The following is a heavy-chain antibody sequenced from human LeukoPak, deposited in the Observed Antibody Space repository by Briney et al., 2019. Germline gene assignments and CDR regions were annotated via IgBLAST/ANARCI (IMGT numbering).Heavy chain of an antibody. CDR2: ISYDGSNK. V-gene: IGHV3-30*18. CDR1: GFTFSSYG. J-gene: IGHJ6*02. CDR3: ANAGYGDYAYYYGMDV. Sequence: GGSLRLSCAASGFTFSSYGMHWVRQAPGKGLEWVAVISYDGSNKYYADSVKGRFTISRDNSKNTLYLQMNSLRAEDTAVYYCANAGYGDYAYYYGMDVWGQGTTVTVSS. D-gene: IGHD4-17*01.